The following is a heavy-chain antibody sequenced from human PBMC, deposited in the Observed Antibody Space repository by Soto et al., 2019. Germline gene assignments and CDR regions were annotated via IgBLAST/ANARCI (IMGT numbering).Heavy chain of an antibody. CDR2: ISAHNGNT. CDR3: ARGRDGDY. D-gene: IGHD6-6*01. CDR1: GYTFTSYG. V-gene: IGHV1-18*01. J-gene: IGHJ4*02. Sequence: QVHLVQSGAEVKKPGASVKVSCKASGYTFTSYGITWVRQAPGQGLEWMGWISAHNGNTDYAQKLQGRVIVTRDTSTSTAYMELRCLISDDTAVYYCARGRDGDYWGQGALVTVSS.